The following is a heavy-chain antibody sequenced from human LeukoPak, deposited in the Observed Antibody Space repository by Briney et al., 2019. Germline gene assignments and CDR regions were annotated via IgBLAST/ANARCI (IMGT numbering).Heavy chain of an antibody. D-gene: IGHD1-7*01. Sequence: GGSLRLSCAASGFTFSSYAMSWVRQAPGKGLEWVSAISGSGGSTYYADSVKGRFTISRDNSKNTLYLQMNSLRAEDTAVYYCAEDPQYNWNYADYWGQGTLVTVSS. CDR3: AEDPQYNWNYADY. V-gene: IGHV3-23*01. CDR2: ISGSGGST. J-gene: IGHJ4*02. CDR1: GFTFSSYA.